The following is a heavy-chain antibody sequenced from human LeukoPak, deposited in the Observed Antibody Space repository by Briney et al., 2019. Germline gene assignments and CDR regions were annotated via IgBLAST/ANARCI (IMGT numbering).Heavy chain of an antibody. CDR1: GFTFSSYG. CDR2: IRYDGSNK. V-gene: IGHV3-30*02. CDR3: AKDLPYYDSSGYWGISY. D-gene: IGHD3-22*01. Sequence: PGGSLRLSCAASGFTFSSYGMHWVRRAPGKGLEWVAFIRYDGSNKYYADSVKGRFTISRDNSKNTLYLQMNSLRAEDTAVYYCAKDLPYYDSSGYWGISYWGQGTLVTVSS. J-gene: IGHJ4*02.